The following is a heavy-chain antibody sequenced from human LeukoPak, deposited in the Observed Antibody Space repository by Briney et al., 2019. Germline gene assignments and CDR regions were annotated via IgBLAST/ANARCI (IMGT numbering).Heavy chain of an antibody. J-gene: IGHJ4*02. CDR1: GFTFSNYW. CDR3: SKLYSSDHFDY. Sequence: QAGGSLRLSCAASGFTFSNYWMSWVRQAPGKGLEWVANIKQDGCEKYYVDSVKGRFTISRDNAKNSLYLQMNSLRAEDTAVYYCSKLYSSDHFDYWGQGTLVTVSS. D-gene: IGHD6-19*01. CDR2: IKQDGCEK. V-gene: IGHV3-7*03.